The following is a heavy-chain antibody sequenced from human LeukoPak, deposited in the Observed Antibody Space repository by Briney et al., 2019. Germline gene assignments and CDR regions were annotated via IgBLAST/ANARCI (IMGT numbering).Heavy chain of an antibody. CDR2: DRYDGSTQ. Sequence: GGSLRLSCVASGFSLSRFGMHWVGQAPGKGLEWVSFDRYDGSTQHYADSVKGRFTISRDNSKNTLYLHMSSLKSEDTAVYYCAKPKVAFGMKSFGGHDYWGQGILVTVSS. J-gene: IGHJ4*02. CDR3: AKPKVAFGMKSFGGHDY. D-gene: IGHD3-10*01. CDR1: GFSLSRFG. V-gene: IGHV3-30*02.